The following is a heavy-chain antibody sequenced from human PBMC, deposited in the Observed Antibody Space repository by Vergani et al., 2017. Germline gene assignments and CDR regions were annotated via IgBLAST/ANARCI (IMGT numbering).Heavy chain of an antibody. D-gene: IGHD3-10*01. CDR2: IYTSGST. V-gene: IGHV4-61*02. CDR1: GGSISSGSYY. J-gene: IGHJ6*03. Sequence: QVQLQESGPGLVKPSQTLSLTCTVSGGSISSGSYYWSWIRQPAGKGLEWIGRIYTSGSTNYNPSLKSRVTISVDTSKNQFSLKLSSVTAADTAVYYCARVSGNYYYYYYMDVWGKGTTVTVSS. CDR3: ARVSGNYYYYYYMDV.